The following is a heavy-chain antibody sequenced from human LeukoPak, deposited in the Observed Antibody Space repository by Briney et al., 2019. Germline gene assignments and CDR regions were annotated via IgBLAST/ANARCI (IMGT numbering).Heavy chain of an antibody. V-gene: IGHV1-69*04. J-gene: IGHJ3*02. CDR2: IIPILGIG. D-gene: IGHD3-10*01. CDR1: GYTFTSYG. CDR3: ARERAYYYGAGSEPDAFDI. Sequence: SVKVSCKASGYTFTSYGISWVRQAPGQGLEWMGRIIPILGIGNYAQKFQGRITITADKSTYTANMELSSLRSEDTAMYYCARERAYYYGAGSEPDAFDIWGQGTMVTVSS.